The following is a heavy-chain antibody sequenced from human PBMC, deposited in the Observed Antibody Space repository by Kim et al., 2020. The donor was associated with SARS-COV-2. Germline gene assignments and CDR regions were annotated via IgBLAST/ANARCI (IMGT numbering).Heavy chain of an antibody. CDR2: ISGSGDRT. CDR1: GLTFSSHA. V-gene: IGHV3-23*01. Sequence: GGSLRLSCAASGLTFSSHAMSWVRQAPGKGLEWVSVISGSGDRTHYADSVKGRFTISRDNSKNTLHLQMNSVRDEDTAVYYCAKDALHSSSWFDFDYWGQGTLVTVSS. CDR3: AKDALHSSSWFDFDY. J-gene: IGHJ4*02. D-gene: IGHD6-13*01.